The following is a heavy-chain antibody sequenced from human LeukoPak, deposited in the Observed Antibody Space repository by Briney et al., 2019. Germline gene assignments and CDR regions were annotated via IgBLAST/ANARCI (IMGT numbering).Heavy chain of an antibody. J-gene: IGHJ4*02. Sequence: PGRSLRLSCAASGFTFDDYAMHWVRQAPGKGLEWVSGISWNSGSIGYADSVKGRFTISRDNAKNSLYLQMNSLRAEDTALYYCAKDKGRSFGIAAAGTLNYWGQGTLVTVSS. CDR3: AKDKGRSFGIAAAGTLNY. V-gene: IGHV3-9*01. CDR1: GFTFDDYA. D-gene: IGHD6-13*01. CDR2: ISWNSGSI.